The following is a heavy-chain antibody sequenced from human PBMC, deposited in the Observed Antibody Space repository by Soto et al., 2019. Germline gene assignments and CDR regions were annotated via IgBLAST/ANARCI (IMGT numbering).Heavy chain of an antibody. Sequence: QVQLQESGPGLVRPSGALSVTCAVSGDSISRSHWWSWVRQSPGKGLEWVGEISHSGRTNYSPSLKSRVTISGDKSKNPLSLKLTSVTAADTAVYYCARVRYDRSGFDHWGPGTLVSVSS. CDR1: GDSISRSHW. J-gene: IGHJ4*02. D-gene: IGHD3-22*01. V-gene: IGHV4-4*02. CDR2: ISHSGRT. CDR3: ARVRYDRSGFDH.